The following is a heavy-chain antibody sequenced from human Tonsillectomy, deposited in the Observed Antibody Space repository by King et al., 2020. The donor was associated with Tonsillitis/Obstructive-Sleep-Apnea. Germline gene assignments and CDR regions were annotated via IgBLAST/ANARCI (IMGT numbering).Heavy chain of an antibody. V-gene: IGHV3-43*02. Sequence: VQLVESGGGVVQPGGSLRLSCAASGFTFDDYAMHWVRQAPGKGLEWVSLISGDGGSTYYADSVKGRFTISRDNSKNSLYLQMNSLRTEDTALYYCAKAEGLYYYYYYYYMDVWGKGTTVTVSS. J-gene: IGHJ6*03. CDR1: GFTFDDYA. D-gene: IGHD2-2*02. CDR3: AKAEGLYYYYYYYYMDV. CDR2: ISGDGGST.